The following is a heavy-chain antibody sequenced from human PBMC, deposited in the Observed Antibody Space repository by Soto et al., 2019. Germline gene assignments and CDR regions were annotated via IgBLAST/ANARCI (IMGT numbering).Heavy chain of an antibody. D-gene: IGHD2-21*01. J-gene: IGHJ3*02. V-gene: IGHV3-73*01. CDR3: TIFSTILWWPDAFDI. Sequence: PGGSLRLSCAASGFTFSGSAMHWVRQASGKGLEWVGRIRSKANSYATAYAASVKGRFTISRGDSKNTAYLQMNSLKTEDTAVYYCTIFSTILWWPDAFDIWCQGTRVTVS. CDR2: IRSKANSYAT. CDR1: GFTFSGSA.